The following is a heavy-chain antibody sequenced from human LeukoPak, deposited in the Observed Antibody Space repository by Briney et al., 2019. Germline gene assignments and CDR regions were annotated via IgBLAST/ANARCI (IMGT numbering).Heavy chain of an antibody. CDR1: GYFSTAYY. J-gene: IGHJ4*02. CDR2: IYYSGST. Sequence: PSETLSLTCTVSGYFSTAYYWGWIRQPPGKGLEWIGSIYYSGSTYYNPSLKSRVTISVDTSKNQFSLKLSSVTAADTAVYYCARGLWYQNYWGQGTLVTVSS. D-gene: IGHD3-10*01. CDR3: ARGLWYQNY. V-gene: IGHV4-38-2*02.